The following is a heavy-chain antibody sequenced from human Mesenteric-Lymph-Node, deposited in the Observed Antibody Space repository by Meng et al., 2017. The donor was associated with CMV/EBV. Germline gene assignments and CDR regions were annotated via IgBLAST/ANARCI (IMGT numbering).Heavy chain of an antibody. J-gene: IGHJ4*02. CDR1: GFTFSSYG. V-gene: IGHV3-30*02. CDR3: AGPHTPEIDY. CDR2: IRYDGSNK. Sequence: GESLKISCAASGFTFSSYGMHWVRQTPGKGLEWVAFIRYDGSNKYYADSVKGRFTISRDNSKNTLYLQMNSLRAEDTAVYYCAGPHTPEIDYWGQGTLVTVSS.